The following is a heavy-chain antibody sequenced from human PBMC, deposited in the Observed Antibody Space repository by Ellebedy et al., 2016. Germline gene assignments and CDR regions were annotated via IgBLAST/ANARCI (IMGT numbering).Heavy chain of an antibody. CDR1: GYRFSNYW. J-gene: IGHJ3*01. CDR2: IYPSDSDT. CDR3: MRPPYPPEGFDV. V-gene: IGHV5-51*01. Sequence: GGSLRLSCEGSGYRFSNYWIGWVRQMPGKGLEWMGIIYPSDSDTRYSPSFQGQVTISADKSVYTAYLQWTSLKASDTAMYYCMRPPYPPEGFDVWGQGTKVTVSP.